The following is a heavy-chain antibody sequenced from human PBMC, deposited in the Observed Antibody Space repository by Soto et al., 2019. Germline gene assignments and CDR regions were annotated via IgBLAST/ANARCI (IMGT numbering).Heavy chain of an antibody. CDR2: IYYSGST. CDR1: GGSISSGDYY. V-gene: IGHV4-30-4*01. J-gene: IGHJ4*02. D-gene: IGHD5-18*01. CDR3: ARSSYGYIIYDY. Sequence: QVQLQESGPGLVKPSQTLSLTCTVSGGSISSGDYYWSWIRQPPGKGLEWIGYIYYSGSTYYNPSLKSRFTISVDTSKNQFAQTLSSVTAAASAVYYCARSSYGYIIYDYWGQGTLVTVSS.